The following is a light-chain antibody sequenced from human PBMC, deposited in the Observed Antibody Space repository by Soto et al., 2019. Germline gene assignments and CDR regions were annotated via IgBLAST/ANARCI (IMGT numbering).Light chain of an antibody. CDR1: QSVSSNY. CDR2: GAS. V-gene: IGKV3-20*01. CDR3: QQYVDSPPLT. Sequence: EIVLTQSPGTLSLYPGERATLSCRASQSVSSNYLAWYQQKPGQAPRLLIYGASSRATGIPDRFSGSGSGTDFTLTISRLEPEDFAVYYCQQYVDSPPLTFGGGTKVEIK. J-gene: IGKJ4*01.